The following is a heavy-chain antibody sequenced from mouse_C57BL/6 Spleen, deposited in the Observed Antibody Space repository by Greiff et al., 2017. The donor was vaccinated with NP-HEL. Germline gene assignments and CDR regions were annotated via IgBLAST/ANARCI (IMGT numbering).Heavy chain of an antibody. J-gene: IGHJ1*03. Sequence: EVKLVESGPELVKPGASVKMSCKASGYTFTDYNMHWVKQSHGKSLEWIGYINPNNGGTSYNQKFKGKATLTVNKSSSTAYMELRSLTSEDSAVYYCARWGLPWYFDVWGTGTTVTVSS. D-gene: IGHD2-4*01. V-gene: IGHV1-22*01. CDR3: ARWGLPWYFDV. CDR1: GYTFTDYN. CDR2: INPNNGGT.